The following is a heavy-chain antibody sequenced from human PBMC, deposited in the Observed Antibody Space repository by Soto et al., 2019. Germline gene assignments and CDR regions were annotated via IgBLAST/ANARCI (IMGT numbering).Heavy chain of an antibody. Sequence: GGSLRLSCAASGFTFSSYAMSWVRQAPGKGREWVSAISGSGGSTYYADSGKGRFTISRDNSTTSLYLQMNSLSAADTAVYYCPKCYSNYHDWFDPWGQGTLVTVSS. CDR3: PKCYSNYHDWFDP. V-gene: IGHV3-23*01. CDR2: ISGSGGST. D-gene: IGHD4-4*01. CDR1: GFTFSSYA. J-gene: IGHJ5*02.